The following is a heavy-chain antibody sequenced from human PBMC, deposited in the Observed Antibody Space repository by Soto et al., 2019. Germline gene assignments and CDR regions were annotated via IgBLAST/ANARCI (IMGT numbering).Heavy chain of an antibody. CDR3: ARGDSTDCSNGVCSFFYNHDMDV. Sequence: ASVKVSCKASGYSFTDYRIHWVRQAPGQGVERPGRINPKSGGTSTAQKFQGWVTMTTDTSISTASMELTRLTSDDTASSYCARGDSTDCSNGVCSFFYNHDMDVWGQGTTVTVSS. V-gene: IGHV1-2*04. CDR2: INPKSGGT. CDR1: GYSFTDYR. J-gene: IGHJ6*02. D-gene: IGHD2-8*01.